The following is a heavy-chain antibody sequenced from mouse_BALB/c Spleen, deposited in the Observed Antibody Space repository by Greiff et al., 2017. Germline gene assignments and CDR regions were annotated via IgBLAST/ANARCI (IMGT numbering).Heavy chain of an antibody. CDR1: GYTFTDYY. CDR2: IYPGSGNT. CDR3: ARSGGSSYNYAMDY. D-gene: IGHD1-1*01. Sequence: VQRVESGAELARPGASVKLSCKASGYTFTDYYINWVKQRTGQGLEWIGEIYPGSGNTYYNEKFKGKATLTADKSSSTAYMQLSSLTSEDSAVYFCARSGGSSYNYAMDYWGQGTSVTVSS. J-gene: IGHJ4*01. V-gene: IGHV1-77*01.